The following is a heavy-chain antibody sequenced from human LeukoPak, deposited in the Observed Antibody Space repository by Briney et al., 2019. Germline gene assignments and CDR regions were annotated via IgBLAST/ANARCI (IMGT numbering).Heavy chain of an antibody. CDR3: ARTDTAMVTGSETYYSDY. CDR2: IYPGDSDT. D-gene: IGHD5-18*01. V-gene: IGHV5-51*01. Sequence: GESLKISCKGSGYSFTSYWIGWVRQMPGKGLEWMGIIYPGDSDTRYSPSFQGQVTISADKSISTAYLQWSSLKASDTAMYYCARTDTAMVTGSETYYSDYWGQGTLVTVSS. CDR1: GYSFTSYW. J-gene: IGHJ4*02.